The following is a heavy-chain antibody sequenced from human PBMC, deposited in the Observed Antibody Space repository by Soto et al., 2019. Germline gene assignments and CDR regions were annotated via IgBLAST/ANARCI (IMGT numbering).Heavy chain of an antibody. CDR3: AREAVYDFWRGYCFDY. J-gene: IGHJ4*02. V-gene: IGHV6-1*01. CDR2: TYYRSKWYN. CDR1: GDSVSSNSAA. Sequence: SQTLSLTCAISGDSVSSNSAAWNWIRQSPSRGLEWLGRTYYRSKWYNDYAVSVKSRITINPDTSKNQFSLQLNSVTPEDTAVYYCAREAVYDFWRGYCFDYWGQGTLVTVSS. D-gene: IGHD3-3*01.